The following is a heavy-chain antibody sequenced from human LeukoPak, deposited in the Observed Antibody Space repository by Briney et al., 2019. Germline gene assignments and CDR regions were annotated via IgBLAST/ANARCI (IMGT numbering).Heavy chain of an antibody. J-gene: IGHJ4*02. Sequence: SETLSLTCNVSGDSISTTSIYWGWIRQPPGQGLEWIGSMHHSGITYYNPSLKSRVTISVDTSKNQFSLKLSSVTAADTAVYYCARRPDYWGQGTLVTVSS. CDR3: ARRPDY. CDR1: GDSISTTSIY. CDR2: MHHSGIT. V-gene: IGHV4-39*07.